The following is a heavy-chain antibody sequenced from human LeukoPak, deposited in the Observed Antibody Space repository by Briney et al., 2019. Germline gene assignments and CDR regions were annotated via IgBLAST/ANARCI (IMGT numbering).Heavy chain of an antibody. CDR1: GYSFTSYW. D-gene: IGHD6-13*01. Sequence: GESLKISCKGSGYSFTSYWIGWVRQMPGKGLEWMGIIYPGDSDTRYSPSFQGQVTISAYKSISTAYLQWSSLKASDTAMYYCARHTGSAAGYWYFDLWGRGTLVTVSS. V-gene: IGHV5-51*01. CDR3: ARHTGSAAGYWYFDL. J-gene: IGHJ2*01. CDR2: IYPGDSDT.